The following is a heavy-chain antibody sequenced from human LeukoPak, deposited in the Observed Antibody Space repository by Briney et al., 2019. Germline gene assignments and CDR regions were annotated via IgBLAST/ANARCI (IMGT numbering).Heavy chain of an antibody. Sequence: GGSLRLSCAASGFTFSSYAMSWVRQAPGKGLEWVSAISGSGGSTYYADSVKGQFTISRDNSKNTLYLQMNSLRAEDTAVYYCARLSRMVRGATLDYWGQGTLVTVSS. CDR2: ISGSGGST. J-gene: IGHJ4*02. CDR3: ARLSRMVRGATLDY. D-gene: IGHD3-10*01. V-gene: IGHV3-23*01. CDR1: GFTFSSYA.